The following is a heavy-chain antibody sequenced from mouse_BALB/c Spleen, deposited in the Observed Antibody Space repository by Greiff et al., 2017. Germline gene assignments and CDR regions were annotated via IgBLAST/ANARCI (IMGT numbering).Heavy chain of an antibody. V-gene: IGHV5-4*02. CDR3: ARDQGDY. D-gene: IGHD3-2*02. CDR2: ISDGGSYT. J-gene: IGHJ4*01. Sequence: EVKVVESGGGLVKPGGSLKLSCAASGFTFSDYYMYLVRQTPEKRLEWVATISDGGSYTYYPDSVKGRFTISRDNAKNNLYLQMSSLKSEDTAMYYCARDQGDYWGQGTSVTVSS. CDR1: GFTFSDYY.